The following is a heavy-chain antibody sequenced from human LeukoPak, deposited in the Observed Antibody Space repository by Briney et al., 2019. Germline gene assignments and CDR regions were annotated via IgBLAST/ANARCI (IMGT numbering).Heavy chain of an antibody. D-gene: IGHD4-17*01. J-gene: IGHJ4*02. CDR3: AMLDYGDLISFDF. CDR1: GFTFSNYR. Sequence: GGSLRLSCAASGFTFSNYRMHWPRQTPGKGLEWVAVVSYDGTKKDYADSVKGRFTISRDNSKNTLYLQMNSLRGGDTAVYYCAMLDYGDLISFDFWGQGTLVTVSS. CDR2: VSYDGTKK. V-gene: IGHV3-30-3*01.